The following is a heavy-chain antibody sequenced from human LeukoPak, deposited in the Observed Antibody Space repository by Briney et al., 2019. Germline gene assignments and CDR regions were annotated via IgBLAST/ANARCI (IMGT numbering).Heavy chain of an antibody. V-gene: IGHV3-23*01. CDR3: ARVGDYYDSSGYFYGYFHH. CDR2: LSDSGGGT. Sequence: GGSLRLSCAVSGFTFSSYAMSWVRQAPGKGLEWVSSLSDSGGGTYYADSVKGRFTISRDNSKNTLYLQMNSLRAEDTAVYYCARVGDYYDSSGYFYGYFHHWGQGTLVTVSS. D-gene: IGHD3-22*01. CDR1: GFTFSSYA. J-gene: IGHJ1*01.